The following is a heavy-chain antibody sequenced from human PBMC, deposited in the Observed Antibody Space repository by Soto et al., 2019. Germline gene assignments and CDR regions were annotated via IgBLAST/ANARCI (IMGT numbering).Heavy chain of an antibody. CDR1: GDSISSNSAA. D-gene: IGHD4-4*01. V-gene: IGHV6-1*01. CDR2: TYYSSRWYH. Sequence: QSLSLTCAISGDSISSNSAAWNWIRQSPSRGFEWLGRTYYSSRWYHDYAVSVKSRIIINPDTSKNQVSLQLNSVTPDDTAVYYCASYRYDYWGQGTVVTVSS. CDR3: ASYRYDY. J-gene: IGHJ4*02.